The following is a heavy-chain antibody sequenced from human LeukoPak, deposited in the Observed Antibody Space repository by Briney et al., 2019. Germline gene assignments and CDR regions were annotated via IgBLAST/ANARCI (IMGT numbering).Heavy chain of an antibody. CDR3: ARAAGKVAGIVFYSYYYMDV. D-gene: IGHD6-19*01. CDR1: GFTFSSYW. J-gene: IGHJ6*03. Sequence: PGGSLRLSCAASGFTFSSYWMHWVRQAPGKGLVWVSRINSDGSSTSYADSVKGRFTISRDNAKNTLYLQMNSLRAEDTAVYYCARAAGKVAGIVFYSYYYMDVWGKGTTVTVSS. V-gene: IGHV3-74*01. CDR2: INSDGSST.